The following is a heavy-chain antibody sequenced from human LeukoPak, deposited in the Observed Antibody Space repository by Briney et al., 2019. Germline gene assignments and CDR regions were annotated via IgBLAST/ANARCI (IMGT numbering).Heavy chain of an antibody. J-gene: IGHJ4*02. CDR2: IKEDGSEK. Sequence: GGSLRLSCAASGFTFTSYWMYWVRQAPGEGLEWVADIKEDGSEKYYVDSVKGRFTISRDNAKNSLYLQMNSLRAEDTAVYYCARSSYYCFDYWGQGTLVTVSS. CDR1: GFTFTSYW. CDR3: ARSSYYCFDY. V-gene: IGHV3-7*01. D-gene: IGHD2-21*01.